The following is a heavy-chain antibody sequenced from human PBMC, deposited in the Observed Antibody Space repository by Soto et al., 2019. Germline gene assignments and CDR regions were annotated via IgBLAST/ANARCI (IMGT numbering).Heavy chain of an antibody. D-gene: IGHD6-19*01. CDR2: IIPIFGTA. CDR1: GGTFSSYA. V-gene: IGHV1-69*01. Sequence: QVQLVQSGAEVKKPGSSVKVSCKASGGTFSSYAISWVRQAPGQGLEWMGGIIPIFGTANYAQKFQGRVTITADESTSTAYMELSSLRSEDTAVYYCARDQYSSGWGPHDAFDIWGQGTMVTVSS. J-gene: IGHJ3*02. CDR3: ARDQYSSGWGPHDAFDI.